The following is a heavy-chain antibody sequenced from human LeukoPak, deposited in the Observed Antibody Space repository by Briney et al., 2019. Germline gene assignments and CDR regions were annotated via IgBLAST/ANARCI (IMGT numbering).Heavy chain of an antibody. CDR1: GYTFTSYG. CDR2: ISAYNGNT. D-gene: IGHD3-3*01. V-gene: IGHV1-18*01. J-gene: IGHJ6*02. Sequence: ASVKVSCKASGYTFTSYGISWVRQAPGQGLEWMGWISAYNGNTNYAQKLQGRVTMTTDTSTSTAYMELRSLRSEDTAVYYCARAITYDFWSGYYTVREAYYYGMDVWGQGTTVTVSS. CDR3: ARAITYDFWSGYYTVREAYYYGMDV.